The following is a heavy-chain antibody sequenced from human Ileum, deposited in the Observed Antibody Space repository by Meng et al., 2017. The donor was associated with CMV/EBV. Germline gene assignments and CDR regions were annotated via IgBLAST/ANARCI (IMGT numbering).Heavy chain of an antibody. CDR1: GFTFSDYY. Sequence: GESLKISCAASGFTFSDYYMSWIRQAPGKGLEWVAFITSGGYTIFYADSVKGRFTISKDNDKNFLYLQMNSLKVEDTAVYYDARAPRTVDGKHYYYYGMDVWGQGTTVTVSS. D-gene: IGHD5-24*01. J-gene: IGHJ6*02. V-gene: IGHV3-11*01. CDR3: ARAPRTVDGKHYYYYGMDV. CDR2: ITSGGYTI.